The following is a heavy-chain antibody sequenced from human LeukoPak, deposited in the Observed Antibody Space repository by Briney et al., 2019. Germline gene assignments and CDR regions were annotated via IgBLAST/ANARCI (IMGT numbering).Heavy chain of an antibody. CDR1: GYTFTSYG. V-gene: IGHV1-18*01. D-gene: IGHD4-17*01. CDR2: ISAYNGNT. CDR3: ARVGDDYGDYVARY. Sequence: ASVKVSCKASGYTFTSYGISWVRQAPGQGLEWMGWISAYNGNTNYAQKLQGRVTMTTDTSTSTAYMEPRSLRSDDTAVYYCARVGDDYGDYVARYWGQGTLVTVSS. J-gene: IGHJ4*02.